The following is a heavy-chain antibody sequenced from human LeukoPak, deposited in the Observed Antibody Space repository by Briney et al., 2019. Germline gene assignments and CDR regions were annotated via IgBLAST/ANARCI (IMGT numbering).Heavy chain of an antibody. J-gene: IGHJ4*02. CDR3: ARGPMTTVVILVDY. CDR1: GFTFSSYG. CDR2: ISGSDDST. Sequence: GGSLRLSCAASGFTFSSYGMSWVRQAPGKGLEWVSSISGSDDSTYYADSVKGRFTISRDNSKNTLYLQMNSLRAEDTAVYYCARGPMTTVVILVDYWGQGTLVTVSS. D-gene: IGHD4-23*01. V-gene: IGHV3-23*01.